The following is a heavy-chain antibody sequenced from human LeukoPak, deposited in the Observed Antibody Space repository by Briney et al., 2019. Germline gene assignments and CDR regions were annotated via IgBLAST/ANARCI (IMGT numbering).Heavy chain of an antibody. CDR1: GFTFDDYG. CDR2: INWNGGST. D-gene: IGHD5-12*01. CDR3: AKDHRMGVATIRGAFDI. V-gene: IGHV3-20*04. Sequence: GGSLRLSCAASGFTFDDYGLSWVRQAPGKGLEWVSTINWNGGSTGYADSVKGRFTISRDNAKNSLYLQMNSLRAEDTAVYYCAKDHRMGVATIRGAFDIWGQGTMVTVSS. J-gene: IGHJ3*02.